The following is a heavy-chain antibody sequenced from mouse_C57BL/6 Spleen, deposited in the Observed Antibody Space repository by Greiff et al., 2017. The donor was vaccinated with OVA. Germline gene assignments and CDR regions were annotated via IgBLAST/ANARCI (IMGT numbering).Heavy chain of an antibody. D-gene: IGHD4-1*01. J-gene: IGHJ4*01. CDR3: ARSSPLGAMDY. CDR2: IDPSDSYT. Sequence: QIQLQQPGAELVMPGASVKLSCKASGYTFTSYWMPWVKQRPGQGLEWIGEIDPSDSYTNYNQKFKGKSTLTVDKSSSTAYMQLSSLTSEDSAVYYCARSSPLGAMDYWGQGTSVTVSS. V-gene: IGHV1-69*01. CDR1: GYTFTSYW.